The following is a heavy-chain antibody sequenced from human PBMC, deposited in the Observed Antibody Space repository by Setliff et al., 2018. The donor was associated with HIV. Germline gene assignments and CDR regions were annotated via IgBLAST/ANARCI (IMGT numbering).Heavy chain of an antibody. CDR2: INPNSGGNT. V-gene: IGHV1-46*01. J-gene: IGHJ3*01. D-gene: IGHD4-17*01. CDR3: ARGQASNDYGVSF. Sequence: ASVKVSCKASGYTFTGYYMHWVRQAPGQGLEWMGWINPNSGGNTRYAQRFQGRVSMTRDTSTSTVYMELSSLRSEDTAVYYCARGQASNDYGVSFWGQGTMVTVSS. CDR1: GYTFTGYY.